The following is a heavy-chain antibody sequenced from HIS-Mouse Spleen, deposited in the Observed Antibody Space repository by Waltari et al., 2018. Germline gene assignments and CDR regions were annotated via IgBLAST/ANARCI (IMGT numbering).Heavy chain of an antibody. Sequence: EVQLVESGGGLVQPGGSLRLSCAASGFTFRRYWMSWVRQAPGKGLEWVANIKQDGSEKYYVDSVKGRFTISRDNAKNSLYLQMNSLRAEDTAVYYCARRLAPDYWGQGTLVTVSS. CDR1: GFTFRRYW. CDR2: IKQDGSEK. D-gene: IGHD4-17*01. J-gene: IGHJ4*02. V-gene: IGHV3-7*01. CDR3: ARRLAPDY.